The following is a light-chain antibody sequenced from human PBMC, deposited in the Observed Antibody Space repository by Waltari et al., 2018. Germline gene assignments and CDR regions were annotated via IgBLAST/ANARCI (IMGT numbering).Light chain of an antibody. V-gene: IGLV3-21*02. CDR1: TTHRKT. Sequence: SYVLTQPPSVSVAPGETARITWAGNTTHRKTVHWYHQKPGQAPVLVVYDDTDRPPGIPERFSGSNSGDTATLTISRVEAGDEADYYCHVWDASRDHVVFGGGTKLTVL. CDR2: DDT. CDR3: HVWDASRDHVV. J-gene: IGLJ2*01.